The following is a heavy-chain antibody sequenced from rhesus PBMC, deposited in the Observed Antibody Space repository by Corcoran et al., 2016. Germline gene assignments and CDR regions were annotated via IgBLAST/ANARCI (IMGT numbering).Heavy chain of an antibody. CDR1: GYSISGYY. Sequence: QVQLQESGPGLVKPSETLSLTCAVSGYSISGYYWSWIRQAPGKGLEWIGYITYSGSTNYNPSLKSRVTISKDASKNQFSLKLSSVTAADTAVYYCARAYSGSLYWYFDLWGPGTPITISS. D-gene: IGHD6-25*01. CDR2: ITYSGST. V-gene: IGHV4-122*02. J-gene: IGHJ2*01. CDR3: ARAYSGSLYWYFDL.